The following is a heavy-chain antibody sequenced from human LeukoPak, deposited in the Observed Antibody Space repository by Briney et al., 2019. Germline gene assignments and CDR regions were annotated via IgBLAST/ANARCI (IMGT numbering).Heavy chain of an antibody. CDR1: GYSISSGYY. Sequence: SETLSLTCAVSGYSISSGYYWGWIGQPPGKGLEWIGSIYHSGSTYYNPSLKSRVTISVDTSKNQFSLKLSSVTAADTAVYYCAGGRGPGYFDYWGQGTLVTVSS. D-gene: IGHD2-15*01. V-gene: IGHV4-38-2*01. J-gene: IGHJ4*02. CDR3: AGGRGPGYFDY. CDR2: IYHSGST.